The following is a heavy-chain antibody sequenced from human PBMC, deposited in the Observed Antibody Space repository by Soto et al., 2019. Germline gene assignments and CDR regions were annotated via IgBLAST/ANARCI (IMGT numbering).Heavy chain of an antibody. J-gene: IGHJ6*02. D-gene: IGHD2-2*01. Sequence: QVQLVQSGAEVKKPGSSVKVSCKASGGTFSSYAISWVRQAPGQGLEWMGGIIPTLGTANYAQKFQGRVTITADESTHTAYMELSSQRSEDTAVYYCARDTEDCSGTSRYAVVSTGMDVWGQGTTDTVSS. V-gene: IGHV1-69*01. CDR1: GGTFSSYA. CDR2: IIPTLGTA. CDR3: ARDTEDCSGTSRYAVVSTGMDV.